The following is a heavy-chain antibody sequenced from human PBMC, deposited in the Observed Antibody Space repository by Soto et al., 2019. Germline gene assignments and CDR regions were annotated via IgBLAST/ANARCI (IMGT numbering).Heavy chain of an antibody. D-gene: IGHD1-26*01. Sequence: SETLSLTCTVSGGSISSYYWSWIRQPPGKGLEWIGYIYYSGSTNYNPSLKSRVTISVDTSKNQFSLKLSSVTAADTAVYYCARVHSGSYPDYWGQGTLVTVSS. CDR2: IYYSGST. J-gene: IGHJ4*02. CDR3: ARVHSGSYPDY. CDR1: GGSISSYY. V-gene: IGHV4-59*01.